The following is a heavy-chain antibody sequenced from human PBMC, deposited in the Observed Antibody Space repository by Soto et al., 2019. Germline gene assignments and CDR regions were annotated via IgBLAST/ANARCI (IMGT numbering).Heavy chain of an antibody. V-gene: IGHV5-10-1*01. CDR3: AIRRRTDHSGYGRLMYYYDGVDV. CDR1: GYSFTSYW. CDR2: IDPSDSYT. J-gene: IGHJ6*02. D-gene: IGHD5-12*01. Sequence: GQSLKISCKGSGYSFTSYWISWVRQMPGKGLEWMGRIDPSDSYTNYSPSFQGHVTISADKSISTAYLQWSSLKASDTAMYYCAIRRRTDHSGYGRLMYYYDGVDVWAQRTTVTGSS.